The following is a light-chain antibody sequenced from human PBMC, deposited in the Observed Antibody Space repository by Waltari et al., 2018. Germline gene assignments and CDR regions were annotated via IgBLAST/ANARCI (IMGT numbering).Light chain of an antibody. J-gene: IGKJ1*01. V-gene: IGKV4-1*01. CDR2: WAS. CDR1: QSVFFSSNSKNY. CDR3: QQYYSTPRT. Sequence: DIVMTQSPDSLAVSLGERATINCKSSQSVFFSSNSKNYLSWYQQIPGQPPRLLIYWASTRESGVPDLCSGSGSGTDFTLTINSLQAEDVAVYYCQQYYSTPRTFGQGTKVEIK.